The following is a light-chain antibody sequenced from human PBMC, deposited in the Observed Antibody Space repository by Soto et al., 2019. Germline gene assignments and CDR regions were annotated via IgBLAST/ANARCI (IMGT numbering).Light chain of an antibody. Sequence: QSTLIQAACVSVSPGRSITISCTGTSRDVGGSNYVSWYQHHPHRAPKLLIYEVSYRPSGVSSRFSGSKSGNTASLTISGLQAEDEADYYWSSYTSSNSLEVFGVGTKVTVL. CDR1: SRDVGGSNY. V-gene: IGLV2-14*01. CDR3: SSYTSSNSLEV. CDR2: EVS. J-gene: IGLJ1*01.